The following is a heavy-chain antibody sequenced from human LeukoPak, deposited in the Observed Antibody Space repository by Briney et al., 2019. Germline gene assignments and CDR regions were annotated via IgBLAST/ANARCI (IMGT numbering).Heavy chain of an antibody. D-gene: IGHD5-12*01. Sequence: SETLSLTRAVYGGSFSGYYWSWIRQPPGKGLEWIGEINHSGSTNYNPSLKSRVTISVDTSKNQFSLKLSSVTAADTAVYYCAIRRATLFDYWGQGTLVTVSS. J-gene: IGHJ4*02. V-gene: IGHV4-34*01. CDR1: GGSFSGYY. CDR2: INHSGST. CDR3: AIRRATLFDY.